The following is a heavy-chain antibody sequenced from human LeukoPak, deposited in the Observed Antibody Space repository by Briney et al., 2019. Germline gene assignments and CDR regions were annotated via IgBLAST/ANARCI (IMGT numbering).Heavy chain of an antibody. CDR2: VSFDGSNE. D-gene: IGHD6-19*01. V-gene: IGHV3-30-3*01. J-gene: IGHJ4*02. CDR3: ARGGLEWLSY. Sequence: PGGSLRLSCADSGLTFGTSAMHWARQAPGKGLEWVAVVSFDGSNEKYADSVRGRFTISRDNSKRMLYLQMNSLSREDTAVYYCARGGLEWLSYWGQGTLVTVSS. CDR1: GLTFGTSA.